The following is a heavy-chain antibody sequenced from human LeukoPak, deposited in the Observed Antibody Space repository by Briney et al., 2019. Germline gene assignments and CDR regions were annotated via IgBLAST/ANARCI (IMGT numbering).Heavy chain of an antibody. CDR1: GGSFSGYY. J-gene: IGHJ4*02. CDR2: INHSGRT. Sequence: SETLSPTCAVYGGSFSGYYWSWIRQSPGKGLEWIGEINHSGRTNYNPSLKSRVTISVDTSKNQFSLKLSSVTAADTAVYYGARGRAGDDFWSGYSDLDYWGQGTLVTVSS. D-gene: IGHD3-3*01. CDR3: ARGRAGDDFWSGYSDLDY. V-gene: IGHV4-34*01.